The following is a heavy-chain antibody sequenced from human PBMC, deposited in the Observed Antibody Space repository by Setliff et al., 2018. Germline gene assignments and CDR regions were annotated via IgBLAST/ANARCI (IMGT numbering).Heavy chain of an antibody. J-gene: IGHJ4*02. V-gene: IGHV4-59*01. CDR1: GGSIDSSF. CDR3: ARRDGSIIYREFFDY. CDR2: KSTRGDT. Sequence: PSETLSLTCTVSGGSIDSSFWNWIRQSPEKGLEWIGYKSTRGDTNSNPSLRSRLTMSVDTSKSQFSLNLTSVTAADTAVYYCARRDGSIIYREFFDYWGQGALVTVSS. D-gene: IGHD3-10*01.